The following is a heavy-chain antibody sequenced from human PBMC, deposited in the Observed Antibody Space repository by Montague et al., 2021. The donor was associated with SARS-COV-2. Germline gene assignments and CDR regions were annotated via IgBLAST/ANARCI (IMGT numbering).Heavy chain of an antibody. CDR1: GVSISGYTYF. CDR2: VYYSGST. J-gene: IGHJ5*02. D-gene: IGHD1-7*01. Sequence: SETLSLTCTVSGVSISGYTYFWGWIRQPPGKGLGWIASVYYSGSTYYNPSLESRVTISVDTSKNQSSLQVSSVTAADSAIYYCARHRVASGWNYFDPWGRGTLVTVSS. V-gene: IGHV4-39*01. CDR3: ARHRVASGWNYFDP.